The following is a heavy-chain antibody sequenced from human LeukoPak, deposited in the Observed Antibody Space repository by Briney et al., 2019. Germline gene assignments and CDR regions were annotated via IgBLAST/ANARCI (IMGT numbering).Heavy chain of an antibody. Sequence: ASVKVSCKASGYTFTSYGISGVRQAPGQGLEGMGWISAYNGNTNYAQKLQGRVTMPTDTSTSTAYMELRSLRSDDTAVYYCARVFSSSWYGKQPYYYCGMDVWGQGTTVTVSS. J-gene: IGHJ6*02. CDR2: ISAYNGNT. V-gene: IGHV1-18*01. D-gene: IGHD6-13*01. CDR1: GYTFTSYG. CDR3: ARVFSSSWYGKQPYYYCGMDV.